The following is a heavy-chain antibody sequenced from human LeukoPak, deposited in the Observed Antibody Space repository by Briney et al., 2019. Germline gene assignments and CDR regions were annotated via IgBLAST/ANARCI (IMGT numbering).Heavy chain of an antibody. Sequence: PSETLSLTCTVSGGSISSSSYYWGWIRQPPGKGLEWIGSIYYSGSTYYNPSLKSRVTISVDTSKNQFSLKLSSVTAADTAVYYCASSDPFSFSSSSGLRAFDIWGQGTMVTVSS. J-gene: IGHJ3*02. CDR1: GGSISSSSYY. V-gene: IGHV4-39*01. D-gene: IGHD6-6*01. CDR3: ASSDPFSFSSSSGLRAFDI. CDR2: IYYSGST.